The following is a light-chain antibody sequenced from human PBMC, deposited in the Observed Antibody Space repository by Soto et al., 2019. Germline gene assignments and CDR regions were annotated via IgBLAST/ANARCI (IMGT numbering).Light chain of an antibody. J-gene: IGKJ5*01. CDR2: GAS. CDR3: QQCGSSPIT. V-gene: IGKV3-20*01. Sequence: EIVLTQSPGTLSLSPGDRATLSCMASQSLTSQYLAWYQQKPGQAPRLLIYGASSRATGIPDRFSGSGSGTDFTLTISRLEPEDFAVYYCQQCGSSPITFGQGTRLEIK. CDR1: QSLTSQY.